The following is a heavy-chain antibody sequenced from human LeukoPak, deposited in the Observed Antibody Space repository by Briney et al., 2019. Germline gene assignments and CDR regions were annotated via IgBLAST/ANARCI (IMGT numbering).Heavy chain of an antibody. J-gene: IGHJ4*02. CDR2: IYYSGST. Sequence: SETLSLTCTVSGGSISSYYWSWIRQPPGKGLEWIGYIYYSGSTNYNPSLKSRVTISVDTSKNQFSLKLSSVTAADTAVYYCARGGSPRIAAAGDFDYWGQGTLVTDSS. D-gene: IGHD6-13*01. CDR3: ARGGSPRIAAAGDFDY. V-gene: IGHV4-59*01. CDR1: GGSISSYY.